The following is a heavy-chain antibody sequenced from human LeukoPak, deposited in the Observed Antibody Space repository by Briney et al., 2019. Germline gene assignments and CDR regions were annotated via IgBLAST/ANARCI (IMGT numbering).Heavy chain of an antibody. Sequence: GRSLRLSCAASGFTFSSYGMHWVRQAPGKGLEWVAVIWYDGSNKYYADSVKGRFTISRDNSKNTLYLQMNSLRAEDTAVYYCARDFKDYYDSSGSAPFDYWGQGTLVTVSS. D-gene: IGHD3-22*01. V-gene: IGHV3-33*01. CDR3: ARDFKDYYDSSGSAPFDY. CDR2: IWYDGSNK. J-gene: IGHJ4*02. CDR1: GFTFSSYG.